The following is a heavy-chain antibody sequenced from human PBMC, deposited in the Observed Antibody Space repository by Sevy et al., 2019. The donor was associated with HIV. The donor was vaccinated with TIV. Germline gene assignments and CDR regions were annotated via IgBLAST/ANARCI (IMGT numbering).Heavy chain of an antibody. CDR3: ARERQLVLDY. Sequence: SETMSLTCTVSGGSISSYYWSWIRQPPGKGLEWIGYIYYSGSTNYNPSLKSRVTISVDTSKNQFSLKLSSVTAADTAVYYCARERQLVLDYWGQGTLVTVSS. CDR2: IYYSGST. J-gene: IGHJ4*02. V-gene: IGHV4-59*01. CDR1: GGSISSYY. D-gene: IGHD6-13*01.